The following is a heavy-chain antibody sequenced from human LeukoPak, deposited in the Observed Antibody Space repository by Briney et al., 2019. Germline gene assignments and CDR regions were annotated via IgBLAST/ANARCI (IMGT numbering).Heavy chain of an antibody. J-gene: IGHJ6*02. CDR3: ARYCRTSSCSSYSYYGMDV. CDR1: GFTFSSYA. Sequence: GGSLRLSCAASGFTFSSYAMSWVRQAPGKGLEWVSSISGSGGNTYYADSVKGRFTISRDNSENTLFLQMNGLRGGDTAQYYCARYCRTSSCSSYSYYGMDVWGQGTTVTVSS. CDR2: ISGSGGNT. D-gene: IGHD2-2*01. V-gene: IGHV3-23*01.